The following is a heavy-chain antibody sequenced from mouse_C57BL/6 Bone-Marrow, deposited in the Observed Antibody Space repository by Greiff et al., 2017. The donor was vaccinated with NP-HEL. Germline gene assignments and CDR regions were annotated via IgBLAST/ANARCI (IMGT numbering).Heavy chain of an antibody. CDR1: GFTFSSYA. CDR2: ISDGGSYT. D-gene: IGHD1-1*01. J-gene: IGHJ4*01. Sequence: EVQVVESGGGLVKPGGSLKLSCAASGFTFSSYAMSWVRQTPEKRLEWVATISDGGSYTYYPDNVKGRFPISRDNAKNNLYLQMSHLKSEDTAMYYCARDSTTVAMDYWGQGTSVTVSS. CDR3: ARDSTTVAMDY. V-gene: IGHV5-4*01.